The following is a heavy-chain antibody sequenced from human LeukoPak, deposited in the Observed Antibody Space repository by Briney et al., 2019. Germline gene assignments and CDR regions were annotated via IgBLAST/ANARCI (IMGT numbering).Heavy chain of an antibody. V-gene: IGHV4-59*01. CDR3: ARDHGDVEMATHYGMDV. Sequence: PSETLSLTCTVSGGSISSYYWSWIRQPPGKGLEWIGYIYYSGSTNYNLSLKSRVTISVDTSKNQFSLKRSSVTAADTAVYYCARDHGDVEMATHYGMDVWGQGTTVTVSS. CDR2: IYYSGST. D-gene: IGHD5-24*01. CDR1: GGSISSYY. J-gene: IGHJ6*02.